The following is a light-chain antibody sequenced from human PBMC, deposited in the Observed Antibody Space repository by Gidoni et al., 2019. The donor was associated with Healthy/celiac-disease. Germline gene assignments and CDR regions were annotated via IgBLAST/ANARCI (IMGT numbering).Light chain of an antibody. J-gene: IGKJ1*01. CDR1: QRISSW. CDR3: QQYNSYPWT. V-gene: IGKV1-5*03. CDR2: KAS. Sequence: DIQMTQSPSTLSASVGDRVTITCRASQRISSWLAWYQQKPGKAPTLLIYKASSLESGVPSSFSGSGSGTEFTLTISSLQPDDFATYYCQQYNSYPWTFGQGTKVEIK.